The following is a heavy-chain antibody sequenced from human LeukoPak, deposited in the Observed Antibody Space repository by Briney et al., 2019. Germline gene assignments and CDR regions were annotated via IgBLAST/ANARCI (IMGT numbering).Heavy chain of an antibody. CDR2: ISNSDSTV. D-gene: IGHD4-17*01. Sequence: PGGSLRLSCAASEFTFSSYEINWVRQAPGKGLGWVSYISNSDSTVHYADSVKGRFTISRDNAQNSLYLQMSSLRAEDTAVYYCARVEDDYGDYYYGMDVWGQGTTVTVSS. V-gene: IGHV3-48*03. J-gene: IGHJ6*02. CDR3: ARVEDDYGDYYYGMDV. CDR1: EFTFSSYE.